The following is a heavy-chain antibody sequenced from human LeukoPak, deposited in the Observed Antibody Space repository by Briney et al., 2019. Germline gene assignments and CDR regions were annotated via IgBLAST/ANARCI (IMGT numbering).Heavy chain of an antibody. V-gene: IGHV4-39*01. J-gene: IGHJ3*02. D-gene: IGHD5-12*01. CDR3: ATHRRSGSGGSENAFET. Sequence: PSETLSLTCTVSGGSISSSSYYWDWIRQAPGKGLEWIGNIYDSETTHYNPSLKSRVTISGDTSKNQFSLKLNSVTAADTAIYYCATHRRSGSGGSENAFETWGQGTMVTVSS. CDR2: IYDSETT. CDR1: GGSISSSSYY.